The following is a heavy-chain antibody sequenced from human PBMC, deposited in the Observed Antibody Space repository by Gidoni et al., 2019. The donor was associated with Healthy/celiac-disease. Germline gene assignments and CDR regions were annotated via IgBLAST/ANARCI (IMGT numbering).Heavy chain of an antibody. Sequence: EVQLVESGGGLVKPGGSLRLSCAASGFTFSNAWMSWVRQAPGKGLEWVGRIKSKTDGGTTDYAAPVKGRFTISRDDSKNTLYLQMNSLKTEDTAVYYCTSDLLGANTETLFDYWGQGTLVTVSS. CDR1: GFTFSNAW. V-gene: IGHV3-15*01. CDR2: IKSKTDGGTT. J-gene: IGHJ4*02. D-gene: IGHD1-26*01. CDR3: TSDLLGANTETLFDY.